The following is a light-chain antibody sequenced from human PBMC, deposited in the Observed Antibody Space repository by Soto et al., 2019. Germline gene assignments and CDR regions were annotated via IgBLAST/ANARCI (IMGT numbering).Light chain of an antibody. CDR1: QTIDSY. CDR3: QQARSGIT. Sequence: DIKLTQAPPSLSASVGVRATSTCRASQTIDSYLNWFQQKPGMAPKLLIYAASKLQSGVPSRFRGSGSGTDFTLTIDTLQPDDFASYYCQQARSGITFGQGRRLEIK. J-gene: IGKJ5*01. V-gene: IGKV1-39*01. CDR2: AAS.